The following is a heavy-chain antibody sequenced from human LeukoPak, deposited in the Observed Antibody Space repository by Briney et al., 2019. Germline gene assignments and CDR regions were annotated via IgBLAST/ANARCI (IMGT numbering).Heavy chain of an antibody. CDR2: ISGGGVST. J-gene: IGHJ4*02. CDR1: GFTFSTYA. V-gene: IGHV3-23*01. CDR3: AKDRSDYGDYGDY. D-gene: IGHD4-17*01. Sequence: GGSLRLSCAASGFTFSTYAMSWVRQAPGKGLEWVSSISGGGVSTFYADSVKGRFTISRDNSKNTLYLQMNSLSAEDTAVYYCAKDRSDYGDYGDYWGQGTLVTVSS.